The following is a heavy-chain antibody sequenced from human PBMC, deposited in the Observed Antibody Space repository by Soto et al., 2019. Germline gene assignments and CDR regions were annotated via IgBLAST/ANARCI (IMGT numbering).Heavy chain of an antibody. CDR2: INSDGRST. J-gene: IGHJ6*02. CDR1: GFTFSSYW. CDR3: ARVAYCSGGSCYSYYYYGMDV. V-gene: IGHV3-74*01. Sequence: GGFLRLSCAASGFTFSSYWMHWVRQAPGKGLVWVSRINSDGRSTSSADSVKGRFTISRDKAKNTLYLQMNSLRAEDTAVYYCARVAYCSGGSCYSYYYYGMDVWGQGTTVTVSS. D-gene: IGHD2-15*01.